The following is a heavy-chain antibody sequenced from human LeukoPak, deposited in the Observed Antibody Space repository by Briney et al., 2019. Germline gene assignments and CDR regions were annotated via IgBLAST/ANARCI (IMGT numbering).Heavy chain of an antibody. D-gene: IGHD4-17*01. CDR2: INPNSGGT. CDR1: GYTFTGYY. CDR3: ARGKDYYGGYVNWFDP. V-gene: IGHV1-2*04. Sequence: ASVKVSCKASGYTFTGYYMHWVRQAPGQGLEWMGWINPNSGGTNYAQKFQGWVTMTRDTSISTAYMELSRLRSDDTAVYYCARGKDYYGGYVNWFDPWGQGTLVTVSS. J-gene: IGHJ5*02.